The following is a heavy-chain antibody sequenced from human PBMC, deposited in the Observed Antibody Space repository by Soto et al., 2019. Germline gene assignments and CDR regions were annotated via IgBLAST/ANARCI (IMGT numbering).Heavy chain of an antibody. CDR2: IVNRGTGI. D-gene: IGHD6-13*01. CDR3: ARDLRAVGMASRFDP. CDR1: GFTFGDYY. Sequence: QVQLVESGGGLVKPGGSLRLSCAASGFTFGDYYMTWIRQAPGKGLEWVSFIVNRGTGIYYADSVKGRFTIFRDNAKNSLYLQMNSLRVEDTAMYYCARDLRAVGMASRFDPWGQGTLVTVSS. J-gene: IGHJ5*02. V-gene: IGHV3-11*01.